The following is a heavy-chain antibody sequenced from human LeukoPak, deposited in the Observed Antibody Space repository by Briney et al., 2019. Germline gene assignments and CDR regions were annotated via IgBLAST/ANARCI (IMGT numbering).Heavy chain of an antibody. CDR1: GGTFSSYA. Sequence: SVKVPCXASGGTFSSYAISWVRQARGQGLEWMGGIIPIFGTANYAQKFQGRVTITADESMSTAYMELSSLRSEDTAVYYCARDLRYCSGGSCYSYYFDYWGQGTLVTVSS. V-gene: IGHV1-69*13. J-gene: IGHJ4*02. CDR3: ARDLRYCSGGSCYSYYFDY. D-gene: IGHD2-15*01. CDR2: IIPIFGTA.